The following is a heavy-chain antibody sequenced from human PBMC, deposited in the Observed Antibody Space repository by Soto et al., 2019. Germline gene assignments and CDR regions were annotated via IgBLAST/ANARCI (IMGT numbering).Heavy chain of an antibody. D-gene: IGHD2-15*01. J-gene: IGHJ4*02. CDR2: IDLSGTTT. CDR1: WFSFCDYF. V-gene: IGHV3-23*03. CDR3: TKDRVPDGIYSFDY. Sequence: GGSLRLSCAAPWFSFCDYFINWVPQAPGKGLEWVSFIDLSGTTTYYRDSVKGRFTIFKDKSMNTVYLQMNSLTVEDAAVYYCTKDRVPDGIYSFDYWGQGALVTVSS.